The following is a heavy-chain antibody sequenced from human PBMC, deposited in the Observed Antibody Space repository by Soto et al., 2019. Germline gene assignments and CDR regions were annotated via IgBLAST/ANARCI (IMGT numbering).Heavy chain of an antibody. Sequence: QVQLVESGGGVVQPGRSLRLSCAASGFTFSSYGMHWVRQAPGKGLEWVAVISYDGSNKYYADSVKGRFTISRDNSKSTLYLQMNSLRAEDTAVYYCAKDDGMVVAATPGFDYWGQGTLVTVSS. CDR2: ISYDGSNK. CDR1: GFTFSSYG. V-gene: IGHV3-30*18. J-gene: IGHJ4*02. D-gene: IGHD2-15*01. CDR3: AKDDGMVVAATPGFDY.